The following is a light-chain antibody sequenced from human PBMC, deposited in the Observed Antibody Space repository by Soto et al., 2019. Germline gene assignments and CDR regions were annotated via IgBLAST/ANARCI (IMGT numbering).Light chain of an antibody. Sequence: QSVLTQPPSASGSPGQSVTISCTGTKNDIGVYDFVSWYQHHPGKAPRLIIYEVVQRPSGVPDRFSGSRSGNTASLTVSGLQAADEADYFCKSYAGSNTYVSGSRTKVTVL. V-gene: IGLV2-8*01. J-gene: IGLJ1*01. CDR1: KNDIGVYDF. CDR3: KSYAGSNTYV. CDR2: EVV.